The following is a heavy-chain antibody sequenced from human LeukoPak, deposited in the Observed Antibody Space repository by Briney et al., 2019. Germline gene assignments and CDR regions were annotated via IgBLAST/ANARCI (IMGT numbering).Heavy chain of an antibody. CDR2: ISYDGSNK. Sequence: GGSLRLSCAASGFTFSSYGMHWVRQAPGKGLEWVAVISYDGSNKYYADSVKGRFTISRDNSKNTLYLQMNSLRAEDTAVYYCAKGKTYYYDSSDAFDIWGQGTMVTVSS. D-gene: IGHD3-22*01. CDR1: GFTFSSYG. V-gene: IGHV3-30*18. J-gene: IGHJ3*02. CDR3: AKGKTYYYDSSDAFDI.